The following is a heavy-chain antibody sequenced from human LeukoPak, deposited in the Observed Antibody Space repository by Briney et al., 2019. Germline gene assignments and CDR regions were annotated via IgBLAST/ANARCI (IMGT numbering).Heavy chain of an antibody. J-gene: IGHJ6*02. V-gene: IGHV4-34*01. CDR1: GGSFSGYY. CDR2: INHSGST. D-gene: IGHD2/OR15-2a*01. CDR3: ASSVRYYGMDV. Sequence: PSATLSLTCAVYGGSFSGYYWSWIRQPPGKGLEWIGEINHSGSTNYNPSLKSRVTISVDTSKNQFSLKLSSVTAADTAVYYCASSVRYYGMDVWGQGTTVTVSS.